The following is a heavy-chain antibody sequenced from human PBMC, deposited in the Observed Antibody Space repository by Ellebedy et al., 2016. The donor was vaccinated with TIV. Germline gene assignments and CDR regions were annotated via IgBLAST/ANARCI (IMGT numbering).Heavy chain of an antibody. CDR2: ISYDGSNK. Sequence: GESLKISXAASGFTLSTYGMHWVRQAPGKGLEWVAVISYDGSNKYYADSVKGRFTISRDNSKNTLYLQMNSLRAEDTAVYYCAKDRCSSTSCYRSHYYYYGMDVWGQGTTVTVSS. D-gene: IGHD2-2*02. V-gene: IGHV3-30*18. CDR3: AKDRCSSTSCYRSHYYYYGMDV. CDR1: GFTLSTYG. J-gene: IGHJ6*02.